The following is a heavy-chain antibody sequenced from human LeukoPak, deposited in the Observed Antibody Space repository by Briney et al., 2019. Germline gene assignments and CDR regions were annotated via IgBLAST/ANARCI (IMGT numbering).Heavy chain of an antibody. Sequence: GGTLRLSCAASGFTFSSYGMSWVRQAPGKGLEWVSAISGSGGSTYYADSVKGRFTISRDNSKNTLYLQMNSLRAEDTAVYYCAKGGMYSGYRLGYCSGGSCENYYYYYMDVWGKGTTVTISS. CDR2: ISGSGGST. J-gene: IGHJ6*03. D-gene: IGHD2-15*01. CDR3: AKGGMYSGYRLGYCSGGSCENYYYYYMDV. V-gene: IGHV3-23*01. CDR1: GFTFSSYG.